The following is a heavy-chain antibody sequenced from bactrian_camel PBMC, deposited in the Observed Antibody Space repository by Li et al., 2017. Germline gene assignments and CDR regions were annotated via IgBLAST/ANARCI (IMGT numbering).Heavy chain of an antibody. J-gene: IGHJ4*01. CDR1: GYVFSSYC. Sequence: VQLVESGGGSVQAGGSLRLSCAASGYVFSSYCHGWFRQAPGKEREVVARISRDGSTTYADSVKGRFTISKDNAKNTLYLQMNSLKPEDTAMYYCAANFGPYCSGPYLARRANFLGQGTQVTVS. D-gene: IGHD2*01. V-gene: IGHV3S53*01. CDR2: ISRDGST.